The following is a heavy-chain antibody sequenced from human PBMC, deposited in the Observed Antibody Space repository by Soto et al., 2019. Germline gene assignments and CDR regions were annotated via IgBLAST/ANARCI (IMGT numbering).Heavy chain of an antibody. CDR2: INPSGGST. CDR3: ARGEMATQRTDY. V-gene: IGHV1-46*02. J-gene: IGHJ4*02. D-gene: IGHD5-12*01. Sequence: ASVKVSCKASGYIFNSFGISWVRQAPGQGLEWMGIINPSGGSTSYAQKFQGRVTMTRDTSTSTVYMELSSLRSEDTAVYYCARGEMATQRTDYWGQGTLVTVSS. CDR1: GYIFNSFG.